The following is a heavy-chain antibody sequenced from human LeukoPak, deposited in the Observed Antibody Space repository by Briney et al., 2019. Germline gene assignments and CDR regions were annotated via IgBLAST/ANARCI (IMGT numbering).Heavy chain of an antibody. CDR2: IYSGGST. CDR1: GFTFSSYA. D-gene: IGHD2-15*01. CDR3: ARTPQKGYCSGGSCPIDAFDI. J-gene: IGHJ3*02. V-gene: IGHV3-66*01. Sequence: GGSLRLSCAASGFTFSSYAMSWVRQAPGKGLEWVSVIYSGGSTYYADSVKGRFTISRDNSKNTLYLQMNSLRAEDTAVYYCARTPQKGYCSGGSCPIDAFDIWGQGTMVTVSS.